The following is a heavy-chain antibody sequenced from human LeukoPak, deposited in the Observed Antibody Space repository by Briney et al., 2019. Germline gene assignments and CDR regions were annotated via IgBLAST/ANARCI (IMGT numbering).Heavy chain of an antibody. V-gene: IGHV3-64D*06. CDR2: ISSNGDST. Sequence: GGSLRLSCSASGFTFSTYPMLWVRQAPGKGLEYVSAISSNGDSTYYADSVKGRFAISRDNSKNTLYLQVSSLRAEDTAVYYCAKPFYGDYVGSWGQGTLVTVSS. J-gene: IGHJ4*02. CDR1: GFTFSTYP. CDR3: AKPFYGDYVGS. D-gene: IGHD4-17*01.